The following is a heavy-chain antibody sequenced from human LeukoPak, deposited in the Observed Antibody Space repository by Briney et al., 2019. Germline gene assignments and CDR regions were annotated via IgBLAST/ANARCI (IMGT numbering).Heavy chain of an antibody. CDR3: AGHAWWSFDY. D-gene: IGHD2-15*01. CDR1: GGSISSYY. Sequence: SETLSLTCTVSGGSISSYYWSWIRQPPGKGLEWIGSIYYSGSTYYNPSLKSRVTISVDTSKNQFSLKLSSVTAADTAVYYCAGHAWWSFDYWGQGTLVTVSS. CDR2: IYYSGST. J-gene: IGHJ4*02. V-gene: IGHV4-39*01.